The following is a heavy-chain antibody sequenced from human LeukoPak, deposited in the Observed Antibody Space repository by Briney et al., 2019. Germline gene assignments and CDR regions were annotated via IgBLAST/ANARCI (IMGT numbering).Heavy chain of an antibody. CDR1: GFILSSYW. D-gene: IGHD3-16*02. V-gene: IGHV3-7*01. CDR2: IKQDGSEK. CDR3: ARENRDYFDY. J-gene: IGHJ4*02. Sequence: GGSLRLSCAASGFILSSYWMSWVRQAPGKGLEWVANIKQDGSEKYYVDSVKGRFTISRDNAKNSLYLQMNSLRAEDTAVYYCARENRDYFDYWGQGTLVTVSS.